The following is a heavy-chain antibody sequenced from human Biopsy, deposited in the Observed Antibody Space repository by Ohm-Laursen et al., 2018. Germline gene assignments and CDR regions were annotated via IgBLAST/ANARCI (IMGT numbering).Heavy chain of an antibody. D-gene: IGHD4-23*01. CDR3: ARDTRWSPYHMDV. Sequence: GSLRLSCTAPGFPFSDYYMRWIRQAPGKGLEWVSYISSGGTTIYYADSVKGRLTISRDNAKNSLYLQMNSLRADGTAVYYCARDTRWSPYHMDVWGQGTTVTVSS. J-gene: IGHJ6*02. CDR2: ISSGGTTI. CDR1: GFPFSDYY. V-gene: IGHV3-11*01.